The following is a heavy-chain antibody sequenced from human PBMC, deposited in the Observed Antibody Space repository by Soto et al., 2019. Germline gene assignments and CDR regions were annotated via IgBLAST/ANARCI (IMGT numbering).Heavy chain of an antibody. D-gene: IGHD6-13*01. V-gene: IGHV3-74*01. Sequence: PGGSLRLSRAASGFTFSSYSMNWVCQAPGKGLDWVSPINSDSSSTSYADSVKGRFTISRDNAKNTLYLQMNSLRAEDTAVYYCARDEIAAAGRYYYYYYMDVWGKGTTVTVSS. CDR2: INSDSSST. CDR1: GFTFSSYS. CDR3: ARDEIAAAGRYYYYYYMDV. J-gene: IGHJ6*03.